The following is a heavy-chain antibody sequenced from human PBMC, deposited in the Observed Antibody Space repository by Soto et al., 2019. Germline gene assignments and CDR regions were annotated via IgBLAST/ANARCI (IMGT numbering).Heavy chain of an antibody. CDR1: GYTFTSYA. D-gene: IGHD4-17*01. CDR3: ARGLGVTIDYYYGMDV. J-gene: IGHJ6*02. CDR2: INAGNGNT. V-gene: IGHV1-3*01. Sequence: GASVKVSCKASGYTFTSYAIHWVRQAPGQGLEWMGWINAGNGNTKYSQRLQGRVTITRDTFASTAYMEVSSLRSEDTAVYHCARGLGVTIDYYYGMDVWGQGTTVTVSS.